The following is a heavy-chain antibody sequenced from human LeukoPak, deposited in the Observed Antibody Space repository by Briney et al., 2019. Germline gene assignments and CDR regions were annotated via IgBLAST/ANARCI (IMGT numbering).Heavy chain of an antibody. D-gene: IGHD3-22*01. CDR2: IIPILGIA. Sequence: SVKVSCKASGYTFNKYGISWVRQAPGQGLEWMGRIIPILGIANYAQKFQGRVTITADKSTSTAYMELSSLRSEDTAVYYCARDLDYYDSSESGWGQGTLVTVSS. V-gene: IGHV1-69*04. CDR3: ARDLDYYDSSESG. J-gene: IGHJ4*02. CDR1: GYTFNKYG.